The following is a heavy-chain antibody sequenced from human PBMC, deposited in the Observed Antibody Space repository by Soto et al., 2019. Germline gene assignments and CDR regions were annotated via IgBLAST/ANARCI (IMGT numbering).Heavy chain of an antibody. CDR1: GLTFGSLA. D-gene: IGHD3-10*01. CDR2: ITDTGGDA. CDR3: ARGSTDSYPGSRIFDF. V-gene: IGHV3-23*01. J-gene: IGHJ4*02. Sequence: HPGGSLRLSCVASGLTFGSLAMTWVRQAPGEGLQWVSTITDTGGDAKYADSVRGRFVISRDNSKKTLYLQMTSLTAEDSAMYYCARGSTDSYPGSRIFDFWGRGTLVTVSS.